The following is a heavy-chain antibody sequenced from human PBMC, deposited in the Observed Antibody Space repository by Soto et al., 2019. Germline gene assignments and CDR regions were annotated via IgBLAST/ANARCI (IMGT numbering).Heavy chain of an antibody. CDR2: ISSSSSYI. CDR1: GFTFSSYS. J-gene: IGHJ6*02. D-gene: IGHD5-18*01. V-gene: IGHV3-21*01. Sequence: GGSLRLSCAASGFTFSSYSMNWVRQAPGKGLEWVSSISSSSSYIYYADSVKGRFTISRDNAKNSLYLQMNSLRAEDTAVYYCALQPSANYGMDVWGQGTTVTVSS. CDR3: ALQPSANYGMDV.